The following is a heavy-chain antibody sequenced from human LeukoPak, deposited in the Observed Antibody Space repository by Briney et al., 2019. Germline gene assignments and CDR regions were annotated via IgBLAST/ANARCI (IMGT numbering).Heavy chain of an antibody. CDR1: GYSFTSYW. CDR3: ARGNYGDYARYNWFDP. Sequence: HGESLKISCKGSGYSFTSYWIGWVRQMPGKGLEWMGIIYPGDSDTRYSPSFQGQVTISADKSISTAYLQWSSLKASDTAMYYCARGNYGDYARYNWFDPWGQGTLVTVSS. J-gene: IGHJ5*02. CDR2: IYPGDSDT. V-gene: IGHV5-51*01. D-gene: IGHD4-17*01.